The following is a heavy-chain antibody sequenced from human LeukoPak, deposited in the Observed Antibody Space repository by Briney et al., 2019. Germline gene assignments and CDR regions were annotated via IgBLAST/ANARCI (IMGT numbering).Heavy chain of an antibody. V-gene: IGHV1-46*01. CDR1: GYTFTSYY. Sequence: ASVKVSCKASGYTFTSYYMHWVRQAPGQGLEWMGIINPSGGSTSYAQKFQGRVTMTRDMSTSTVYMELSSLRSEDMAVYYCARDGSGSYYNPTGYYYYYMDVWGKGTTVTVSS. CDR3: ARDGSGSYYNPTGYYYYYMDV. J-gene: IGHJ6*03. D-gene: IGHD3-10*01. CDR2: INPSGGST.